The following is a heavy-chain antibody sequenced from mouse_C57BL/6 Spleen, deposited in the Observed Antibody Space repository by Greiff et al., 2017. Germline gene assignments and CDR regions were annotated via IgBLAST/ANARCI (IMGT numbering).Heavy chain of an antibody. J-gene: IGHJ2*01. D-gene: IGHD2-4*01. V-gene: IGHV1-55*01. CDR3: ARIPSRDYGDY. CDR2: IYPGSGST. Sequence: VQLQQSGAELVKPGASVKMSCKASGYPFTSYWITWVKQRPGQGLGWIGDIYPGSGSTNYNEKFKSKATLTLDTSSSTAYMQLSSLTSEDSAVYYCARIPSRDYGDYWGQGTTLTVSS. CDR1: GYPFTSYW.